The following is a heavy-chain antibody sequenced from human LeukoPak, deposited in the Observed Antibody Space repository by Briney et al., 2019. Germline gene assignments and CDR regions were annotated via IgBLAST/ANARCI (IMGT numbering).Heavy chain of an antibody. V-gene: IGHV3-48*01. CDR1: GFTFSSYA. D-gene: IGHD1-1*01. CDR3: AIATTGRGAFGS. Sequence: TGGSLRLSCAASGFTFSSYALNWVRQAPGKGLEWVSYISSSSSTIYYTDSVKGRFTISRDNAKNSLYLQMNSLRAEDTAIYYCAIATTGRGAFGSWGQGTLVSVSS. CDR2: ISSSSSTI. J-gene: IGHJ4*02.